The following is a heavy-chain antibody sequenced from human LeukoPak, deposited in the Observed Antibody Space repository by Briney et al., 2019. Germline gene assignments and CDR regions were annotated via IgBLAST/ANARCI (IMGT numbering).Heavy chain of an antibody. V-gene: IGHV1-24*01. D-gene: IGHD6-13*01. CDR3: ATIGIAAAGTFDY. Sequence: GASLKLSCKVSGYTLTKLSMHWVRQAPGKGLEWMGGLDTQDSERIYAQTFQGRLTMTEETSTDTAYMELSSLRSEDTAVYYCATIGIAAAGTFDYWGQGTLVTVSS. CDR1: GYTLTKLS. J-gene: IGHJ4*02. CDR2: LDTQDSER.